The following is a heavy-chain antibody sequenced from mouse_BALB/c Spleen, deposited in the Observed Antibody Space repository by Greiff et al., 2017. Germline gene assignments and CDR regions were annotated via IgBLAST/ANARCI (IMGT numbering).Heavy chain of an antibody. Sequence: QVQLQQPGAELVKPGASVKLSCKASGYTFTSYWMHWVKQRPGQGLEWIGEINPSNGRTNYNEKFKSKATLTVDKSSGTAYMQLSSLTSEDSAVYYCTRPSYYYGSSYVGAMDYWGQGTSVTVSS. CDR3: TRPSYYYGSSYVGAMDY. J-gene: IGHJ4*01. D-gene: IGHD1-1*01. V-gene: IGHV1S81*02. CDR2: INPSNGRT. CDR1: GYTFTSYW.